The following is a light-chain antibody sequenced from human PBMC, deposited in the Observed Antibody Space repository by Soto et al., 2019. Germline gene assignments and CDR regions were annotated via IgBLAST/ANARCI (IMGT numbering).Light chain of an antibody. Sequence: SYELTQPPSVSVAPGKTARITCGGNNIGSKSVHWDQQKPGQAPVLVIYYDSDRPSGIPERFSGSNSGNTATLTISRVEAGDEADYYCQVWDSSSDHPGVVFGGGTKLTVL. V-gene: IGLV3-21*04. J-gene: IGLJ2*01. CDR2: YDS. CDR1: NIGSKS. CDR3: QVWDSSSDHPGVV.